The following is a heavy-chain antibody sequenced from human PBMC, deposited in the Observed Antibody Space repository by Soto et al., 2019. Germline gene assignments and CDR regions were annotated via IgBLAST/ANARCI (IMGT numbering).Heavy chain of an antibody. CDR2: IWYDGSNK. J-gene: IGHJ4*02. CDR1: EFTFSSYT. CDR3: ARAAYAKEGVDY. V-gene: IGHV3-33*01. Sequence: QVQLVESGGGVVQPGGSLTLSCTASEFTFSSYTIHWVRQAPGKGLEWVAVIWYDGSNKYYTDSVKGRFTISRDNSRNTLYLQMNSLRAEDTAVYYCARAAYAKEGVDYWGQGTLVTVSS. D-gene: IGHD4-17*01.